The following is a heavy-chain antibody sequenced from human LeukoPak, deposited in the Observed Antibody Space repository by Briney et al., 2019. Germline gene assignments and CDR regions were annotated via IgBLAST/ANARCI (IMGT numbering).Heavy chain of an antibody. CDR3: VRDPYDILTGPYFDY. CDR1: GFTFSSYA. Sequence: PGRSLRLSCAASGFTFSSYAMHWVRQAPGKGLEWVAVISYDGSNKYYADSVKGRFTISRDNSKNTLYLQMNSLRAEDAAVYYCVRDPYDILTGPYFDYWGQGTLVTVSS. D-gene: IGHD3-9*01. CDR2: ISYDGSNK. V-gene: IGHV3-30-3*01. J-gene: IGHJ4*02.